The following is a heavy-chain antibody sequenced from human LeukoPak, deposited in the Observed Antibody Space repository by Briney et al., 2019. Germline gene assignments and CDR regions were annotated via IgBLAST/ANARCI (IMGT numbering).Heavy chain of an antibody. J-gene: IGHJ4*02. CDR3: ARLGYCSGGSCYSGPSPFDY. Sequence: GGSLKISCKGSGYDFTTYWIGWVRQMPGKGLEGMGIIYPSDSNTRYGPSFQGQVTISADESISTAYLQWSSLKASDTAMYYCARLGYCSGGSCYSGPSPFDYWGQGTLVTVSS. CDR2: IYPSDSNT. V-gene: IGHV5-51*01. D-gene: IGHD2-15*01. CDR1: GYDFTTYW.